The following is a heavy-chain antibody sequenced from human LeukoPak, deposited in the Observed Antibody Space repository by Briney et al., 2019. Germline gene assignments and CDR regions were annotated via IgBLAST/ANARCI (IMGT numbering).Heavy chain of an antibody. CDR3: AREQNYYDSSGYYPLDY. CDR1: GDTFSSYA. J-gene: IGHJ4*02. D-gene: IGHD3-22*01. CDR2: IIPIFGTA. Sequence: SVKASCKASGDTFSSYAISWVRQAPGQGLEWMGGIIPIFGTANYAQKFQGRVTITADKSTTTAYMELSSLRSEDTAVYYCAREQNYYDSSGYYPLDYWGQGTLVTVSS. V-gene: IGHV1-69*06.